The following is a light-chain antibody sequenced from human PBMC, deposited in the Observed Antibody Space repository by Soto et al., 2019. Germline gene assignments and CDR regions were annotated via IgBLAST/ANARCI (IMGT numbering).Light chain of an antibody. J-gene: IGLJ1*01. CDR2: EVT. CDR3: SSYTSSSTYV. CDR1: SSDVGGYNY. Sequence: QSVLTQPASVSGSPGQSITISCTGTSSDVGGYNYVSWYQQHPGKAPKIIIYEVTNRPSGVSNRFSGSKSGNTASLTISGLQAEDDADYYCSSYTSSSTYVFGVGTKVTVL. V-gene: IGLV2-14*01.